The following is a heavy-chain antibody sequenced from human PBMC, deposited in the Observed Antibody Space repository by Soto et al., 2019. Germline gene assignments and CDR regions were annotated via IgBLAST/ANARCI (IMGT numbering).Heavy chain of an antibody. J-gene: IGHJ4*02. D-gene: IGHD1-26*01. CDR2: ISGSGTSI. CDR1: AITFRSYT. V-gene: IGHV3-21*06. Sequence: SGGSLRLSCAASAITFRSYTMNWVRQAPGKGLEWVSSISGSGTSIYYADSVKGRFTISRDNAKNSLDLQMNSLRAEDTAIYYCARGSAFIGLDYWGQGTPVTVSS. CDR3: ARGSAFIGLDY.